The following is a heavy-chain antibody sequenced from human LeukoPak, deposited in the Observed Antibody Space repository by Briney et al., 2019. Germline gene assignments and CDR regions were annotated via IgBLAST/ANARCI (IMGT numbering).Heavy chain of an antibody. V-gene: IGHV1-69*05. Sequence: SVKVSCKASGGTFTSYAISWVRQAPGQGLEWMGGIIPIFGTANYAQKFQGRVTITTDESTSTAYMELSSLRSEDTAVYYSERVTGRDCSGGSCYRYWYFDLWGRGTLVTVSS. CDR2: IIPIFGTA. J-gene: IGHJ2*01. CDR3: ERVTGRDCSGGSCYRYWYFDL. CDR1: GGTFTSYA. D-gene: IGHD2-15*01.